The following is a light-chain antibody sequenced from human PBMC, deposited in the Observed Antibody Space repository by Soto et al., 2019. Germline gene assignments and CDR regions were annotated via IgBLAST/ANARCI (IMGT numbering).Light chain of an antibody. Sequence: EIVLTQYPDTLSLSPGERSTLSCRASQSVSSYLAWYQQKPGQAPRLLIYDASNRATGIPARFSGSGSGTDFTLTISSLEPEDFAVYYCQQLSNWTFGQGTNVDFK. V-gene: IGKV3-11*01. J-gene: IGKJ1*01. CDR1: QSVSSY. CDR2: DAS. CDR3: QQLSNWT.